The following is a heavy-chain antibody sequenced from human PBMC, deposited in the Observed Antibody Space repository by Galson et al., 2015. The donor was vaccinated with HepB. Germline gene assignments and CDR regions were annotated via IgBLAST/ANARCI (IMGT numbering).Heavy chain of an antibody. V-gene: IGHV3-30-3*01. CDR3: ARGGYSRHFDY. CDR1: GFTFSIYA. Sequence: SLRLSCAASGFTFSIYAIHWVRQAPGKGLEWVAVISFDGSNKSYADSVKGRFTISRDNSKNTLFLQMNSLRAEDTAVYYCARGGYSRHFDYWGQGTLVTVSS. J-gene: IGHJ4*02. D-gene: IGHD5-12*01. CDR2: ISFDGSNK.